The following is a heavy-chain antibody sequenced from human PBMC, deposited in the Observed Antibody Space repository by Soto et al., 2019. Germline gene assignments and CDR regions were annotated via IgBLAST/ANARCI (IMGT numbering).Heavy chain of an antibody. Sequence: XSVKVSFNASGYTFTGYAMHLVRHAPGQRLEWMGWINAGNGNTKYSQKFQGRVTITRDTSASTAYMELSSMRSEDTAVYYCARAVAVPADFDYWGQGTLVTVSS. CDR3: ARAVAVPADFDY. CDR1: GYTFTGYA. D-gene: IGHD6-19*01. J-gene: IGHJ4*02. V-gene: IGHV1-3*01. CDR2: INAGNGNT.